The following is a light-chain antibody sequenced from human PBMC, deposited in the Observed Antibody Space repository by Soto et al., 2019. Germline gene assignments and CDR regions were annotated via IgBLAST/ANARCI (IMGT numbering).Light chain of an antibody. J-gene: IGLJ1*01. CDR1: SSDVGGYNY. CDR3: SSYTSSSTPWF. Sequence: QSALTQPASVSGSPGQSITLSCTGTSSDVGGYNYVSWYQQHPGKAPKLMLYEVSHRPSGVSNRFSGSKSGNTASLTISGLQAEDEADYYCSSYTSSSTPWFFGTGTKFTVL. V-gene: IGLV2-14*01. CDR2: EVS.